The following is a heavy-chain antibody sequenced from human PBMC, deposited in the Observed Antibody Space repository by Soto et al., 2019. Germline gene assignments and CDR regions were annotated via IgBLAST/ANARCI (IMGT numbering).Heavy chain of an antibody. CDR3: ARGDPFAV. V-gene: IGHV3-53*02. J-gene: IGHJ4*02. Sequence: EVHLVETGGGLIQPGGSLRLSCAASGFTVNNTYMSWVRQPPGKGLEWVSIIYSGGDTYYADSVKGRFTISRDSSKNTVYIQMNNLRAEDTAVCYCARGDPFAVWGQGTLVTVSS. CDR1: GFTVNNTY. CDR2: IYSGGDT.